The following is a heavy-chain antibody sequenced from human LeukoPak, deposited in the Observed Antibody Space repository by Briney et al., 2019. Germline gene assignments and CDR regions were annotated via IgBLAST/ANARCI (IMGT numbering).Heavy chain of an antibody. CDR3: ARVVMYYYDSSGPSPCAFDI. Sequence: SETLSLTCTVSGYSISSGYYWGWIRQPPGKGLEWIGSIYHSGSTYYNPSLKSRVTISVDTSKNQFSLKLSSVTAADTAVYYCARVVMYYYDSSGPSPCAFDIWGQGTMVTVSS. V-gene: IGHV4-38-2*02. D-gene: IGHD3-22*01. J-gene: IGHJ3*02. CDR1: GYSISSGYY. CDR2: IYHSGST.